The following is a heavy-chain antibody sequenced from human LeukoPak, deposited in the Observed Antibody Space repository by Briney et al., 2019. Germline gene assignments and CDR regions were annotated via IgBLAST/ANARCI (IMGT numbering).Heavy chain of an antibody. CDR2: IKEDGSEK. CDR3: TTERRFLEWLLFEWDY. J-gene: IGHJ4*02. V-gene: IGHV3-7*03. Sequence: GGSLRLSCVSSGFTFSIYWMSWVRQAPGKGLEWVANIKEDGSEKNYVDSVKGRFTIFRDNAKSSLSLQMNSLRADDTAVYYCTTERRFLEWLLFEWDYWGQGTLVTVSS. D-gene: IGHD3-3*01. CDR1: GFTFSIYW.